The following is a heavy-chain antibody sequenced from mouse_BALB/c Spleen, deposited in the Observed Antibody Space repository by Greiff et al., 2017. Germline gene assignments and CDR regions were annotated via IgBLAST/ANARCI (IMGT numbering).Heavy chain of an antibody. Sequence: QVQLQQSGPELVKPGASVKISCKASGYAFSSSWMNWVKQRPGQGLEWIGRIYPGDGDTNYNGKFKGKATLTADKSSSTAYMQLSSLTSVDSAVYFCARSLMITTAGYAMDYWGQGTSVTVSS. CDR1: GYAFSSSW. J-gene: IGHJ4*01. CDR2: IYPGDGDT. D-gene: IGHD2-4*01. V-gene: IGHV1-82*01. CDR3: ARSLMITTAGYAMDY.